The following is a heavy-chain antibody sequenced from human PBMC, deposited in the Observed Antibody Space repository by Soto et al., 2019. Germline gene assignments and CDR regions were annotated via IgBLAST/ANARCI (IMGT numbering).Heavy chain of an antibody. CDR2: ISGSGGST. J-gene: IGHJ4*02. D-gene: IGHD3-9*01. Sequence: PGGSLRLSCAASGFTFSSYAMSWVRQAPGKGLEWVSAISGSGGSTYYADSVKGRFTISRDNSKNTLYLQMNSLRAEDTAVYYCANARYFDWSSFDYWGQGTLVTVSS. CDR1: GFTFSSYA. V-gene: IGHV3-23*01. CDR3: ANARYFDWSSFDY.